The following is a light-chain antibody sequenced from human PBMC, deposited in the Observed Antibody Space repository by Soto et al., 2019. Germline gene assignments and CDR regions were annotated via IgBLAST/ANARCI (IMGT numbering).Light chain of an antibody. CDR2: AAS. V-gene: IGKV1-39*01. CDR1: QSISNY. J-gene: IGKJ1*01. CDR3: HQNYNVPPWT. Sequence: DIQMTQSPSSLSASVGDRVAITCRASQSISNYLDWYQVKPGKPPKLLIYAASSLQSGVPSRFSGGGSGTDFTLTISSLQAEDFATYYCHQNYNVPPWTFGQGTKVDIK.